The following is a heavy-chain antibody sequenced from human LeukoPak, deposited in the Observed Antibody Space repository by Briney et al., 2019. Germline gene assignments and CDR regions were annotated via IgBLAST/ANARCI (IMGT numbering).Heavy chain of an antibody. CDR3: AKAFQRGWERDAFAF. J-gene: IGHJ3*01. CDR1: GFTFSSYS. CDR2: ISGSGDTT. V-gene: IGHV3-23*01. Sequence: GGSLRLSCAASGFTFSSYSMSWVRPAPGKGLEWGSLISGSGDTTNYADSVKGRFTISRDNSKNTLYLQMNSLGADDTAVYYCAKAFQRGWERDAFAFWGQGTLVTVSS. D-gene: IGHD1-26*01.